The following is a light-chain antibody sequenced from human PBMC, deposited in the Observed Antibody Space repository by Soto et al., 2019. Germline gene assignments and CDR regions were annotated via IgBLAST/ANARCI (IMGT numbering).Light chain of an antibody. CDR1: SSNIGAGYD. V-gene: IGLV1-40*01. CDR3: QSYDISLSVSVI. Sequence: QTVLTQPPSVCGAPGQRVTISCTGSSSNIGAGYDVQWYQQLPGAAPKLLIFGNSNRPSGVPDRFSGSRSGTSASLAITGLQAEDEADYFCQSYDISLSVSVIFGGGTKLTVL. J-gene: IGLJ2*01. CDR2: GNS.